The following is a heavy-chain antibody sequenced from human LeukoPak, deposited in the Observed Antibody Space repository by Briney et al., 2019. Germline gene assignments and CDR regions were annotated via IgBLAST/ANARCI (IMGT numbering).Heavy chain of an antibody. J-gene: IGHJ3*02. CDR1: GFTFSSYS. D-gene: IGHD3-3*01. CDR2: ISSSSSTI. V-gene: IGHV3-48*01. CDR3: ARGTLYDFWSGYSAFDI. Sequence: GGSLRLSCAASGFTFSSYSMNWVRQAPGKGLEWVSSISSSSSTIYYADSVKGRFTISRDSAKNSLYLQMNSLRAEDTAVYYCARGTLYDFWSGYSAFDIWGQGTMATVSS.